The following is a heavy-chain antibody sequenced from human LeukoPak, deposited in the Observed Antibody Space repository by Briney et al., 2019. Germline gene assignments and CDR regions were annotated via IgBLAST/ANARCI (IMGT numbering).Heavy chain of an antibody. CDR2: IKTDGSNT. CDR3: ARGVSGTGPDI. CDR1: GFTFSSYW. V-gene: IGHV3-74*01. Sequence: GGSLRLSCAASGFTFSSYWVHWVRHAPGKGLVWVSRIKTDGSNTVYGDSVKGRFTISRHNAKNTMYLQVNTLRPEDTAVYYCARGVSGTGPDIWGQGTMVTVSS. D-gene: IGHD5/OR15-5a*01. J-gene: IGHJ3*02.